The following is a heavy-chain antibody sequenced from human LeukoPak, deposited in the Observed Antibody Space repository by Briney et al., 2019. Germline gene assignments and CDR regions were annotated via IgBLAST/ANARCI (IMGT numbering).Heavy chain of an antibody. V-gene: IGHV3-30-3*01. D-gene: IGHD3-16*01. J-gene: IGHJ6*02. CDR3: ARVRGGRSWYYYGMDV. CDR2: ISYDGDNE. Sequence: GGSLRLSCAASGFTFSNFAMHWVRQAPGKGLEWVAVISYDGDNEYYADSVKGQFTISRDNSKDRLYLQMNSLRPEDTAMYYCARVRGGRSWYYYGMDVWGRGTTVSVSS. CDR1: GFTFSNFA.